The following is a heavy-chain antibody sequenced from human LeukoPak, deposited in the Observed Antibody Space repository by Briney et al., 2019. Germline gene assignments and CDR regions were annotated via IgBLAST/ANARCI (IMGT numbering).Heavy chain of an antibody. J-gene: IGHJ4*02. CDR1: GLTFSTYA. D-gene: IGHD5-24*01. Sequence: GGSLRLSCATSGLTFSTYAMSWVRQAPGKGLECVSLMSGSCSGTHYADSVKGRFTIPRDNSKNMLYLHMNTLRADDTAVYYCARSGTEDGYNIYFDNWGQGTLVTVSS. CDR3: ARSGTEDGYNIYFDN. V-gene: IGHV3-23*01. CDR2: MSGSCSGT.